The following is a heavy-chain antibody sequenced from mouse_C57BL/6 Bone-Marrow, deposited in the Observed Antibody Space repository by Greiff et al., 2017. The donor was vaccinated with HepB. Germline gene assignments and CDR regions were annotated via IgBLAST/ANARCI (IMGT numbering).Heavy chain of an antibody. CDR2: ISYSGST. CDR3: ARYVHYYGSSYPVYFDY. V-gene: IGHV3-8*01. Sequence: EVKLQESGPGLAKPSQTLSLTCSVTGYSITSDYWNWIRKFPGNKLEYMGYISYSGSTYYNPSLKSRISITRDTSKNQYYLQLNSVTTEDTATYYCARYVHYYGSSYPVYFDYWGQGTTLTVSS. J-gene: IGHJ2*01. D-gene: IGHD1-1*01. CDR1: GYSITSDY.